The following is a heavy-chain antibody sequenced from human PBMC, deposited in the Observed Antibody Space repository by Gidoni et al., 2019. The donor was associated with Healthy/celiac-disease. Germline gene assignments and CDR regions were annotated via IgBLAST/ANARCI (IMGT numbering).Heavy chain of an antibody. CDR2: IYYSGST. V-gene: IGHV4-59*08. Sequence: QVQLQESGPGLVKPSETLSLTCTVSGGSISSYYWSWIRQPPGKGLEWIGYIYYSGSTTYNPSLKSRVTISVDTSKNQFSLKLSSVTAADTAVYYCARQSSSWYGGGDNWFDPWGQGTLVTVSS. CDR3: ARQSSSWYGGGDNWFDP. J-gene: IGHJ5*02. CDR1: GGSISSYY. D-gene: IGHD6-13*01.